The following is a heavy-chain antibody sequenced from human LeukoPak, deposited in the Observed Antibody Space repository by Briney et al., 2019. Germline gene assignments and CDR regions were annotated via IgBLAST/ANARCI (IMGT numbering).Heavy chain of an antibody. V-gene: IGHV3-30*04. D-gene: IGHD6-19*01. CDR2: ISYDGSNK. Sequence: GGSLRLSCAASGFTFSGYPIHWVRQAPGKGLEWVAVISYDGSNKYYADSVKGRFTISRDNSKNTLYLQMSSLRAEDTAVYYCARDRSGIAVAGILDYWGQGTLVTVSS. J-gene: IGHJ4*02. CDR1: GFTFSGYP. CDR3: ARDRSGIAVAGILDY.